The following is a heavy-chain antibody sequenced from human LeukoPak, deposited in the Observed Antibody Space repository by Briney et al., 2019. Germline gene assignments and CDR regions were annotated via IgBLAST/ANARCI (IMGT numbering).Heavy chain of an antibody. Sequence: GRSLRLSCAAYGFTFSSYGMHWVRQAPGKGLEWVAVIWYDGSNKYYADSVKGRFTISRDNSKNTLYLQMSSLRAEDTAVYYCAKDSGRTYYDYVWGSCDYWGQGTLVTVFS. CDR3: AKDSGRTYYDYVWGSCDY. CDR1: GFTFSSYG. V-gene: IGHV3-33*06. D-gene: IGHD3-16*01. CDR2: IWYDGSNK. J-gene: IGHJ4*02.